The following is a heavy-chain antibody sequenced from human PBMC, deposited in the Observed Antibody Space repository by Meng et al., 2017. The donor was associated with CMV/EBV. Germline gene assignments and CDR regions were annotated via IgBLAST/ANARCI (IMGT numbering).Heavy chain of an antibody. CDR1: GFTFTRHW. CDR2: IISDGTYT. CDR3: ARASGGKYSGYDYTFDY. J-gene: IGHJ4*02. V-gene: IGHV3-74*01. Sequence: GESLKISCAASGFTFTRHWMHWVRQAPGKGLVWVSHIISDGTYTSYADFVKGRFTISRDNAKNTLCLQMNSLGAEDTAVYYCARASGGKYSGYDYTFDYWGQGTLVTVSS. D-gene: IGHD5-12*01.